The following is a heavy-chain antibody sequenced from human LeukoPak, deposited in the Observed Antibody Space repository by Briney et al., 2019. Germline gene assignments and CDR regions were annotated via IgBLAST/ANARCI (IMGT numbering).Heavy chain of an antibody. CDR1: GFSLSDHW. Sequence: GGSLRLSCAASGFSLSDHWMHWVRQVPGMGPVWVSRSDGGGGSTSYADSVKGRFSISRDNARNTLYLQMNNLRVDDMAIYYCARGPGSSGGAYVGDYWGHGTLVTVSS. J-gene: IGHJ4*01. D-gene: IGHD3-22*01. CDR2: SDGGGGST. CDR3: ARGPGSSGGAYVGDY. V-gene: IGHV3-74*01.